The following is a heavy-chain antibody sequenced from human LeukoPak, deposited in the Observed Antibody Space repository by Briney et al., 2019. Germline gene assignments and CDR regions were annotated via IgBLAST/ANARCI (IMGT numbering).Heavy chain of an antibody. CDR1: GFTFDDYA. CDR3: AKGGGGRLIYYYYMDV. V-gene: IGHV3-9*03. D-gene: IGHD3-16*01. Sequence: PGRSLRLSCAASGFTFDDYAMHWVRQAPGKGLEWVSGITWNSDNIEYADSVKGRFTISRDNAKNSLYLQTNSLRAEDMALYYCAKGGGGRLIYYYYMDVWGKGTTVTVSS. CDR2: ITWNSDNI. J-gene: IGHJ6*03.